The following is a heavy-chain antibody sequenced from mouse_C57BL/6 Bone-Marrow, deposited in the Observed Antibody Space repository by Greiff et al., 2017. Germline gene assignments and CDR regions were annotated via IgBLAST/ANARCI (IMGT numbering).Heavy chain of an antibody. V-gene: IGHV1-59*01. CDR3: ARDCSGSRFDY. Sequence: VQLQQPGAELVRPGTSVKLSCKASGYTFTSYWMHWVKQRPGQGLEWIGVIDPSDSYTNYNQKFKGKATLTVDTSSSTAYMQLSSLTSEVSAVYNGARDCSGSRFDYWGQGTTLTVSS. D-gene: IGHD1-1*01. CDR2: IDPSDSYT. CDR1: GYTFTSYW. J-gene: IGHJ2*01.